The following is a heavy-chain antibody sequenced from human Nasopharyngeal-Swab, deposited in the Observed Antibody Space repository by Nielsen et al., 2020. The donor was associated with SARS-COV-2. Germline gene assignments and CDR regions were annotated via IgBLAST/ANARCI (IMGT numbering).Heavy chain of an antibody. J-gene: IGHJ4*02. V-gene: IGHV4-30-4*01. CDR2: IYYNGST. CDR3: ARAYRGITMIVGVFEYFDY. Sequence: WIRQPPGKGLEWIGYIYYNGSTYYNPSLKSRVTISVDTSKNQFSLKLSSVTAADTAVYYCARAYRGITMIVGVFEYFDYWGQGTLVTVSS. D-gene: IGHD3-22*01.